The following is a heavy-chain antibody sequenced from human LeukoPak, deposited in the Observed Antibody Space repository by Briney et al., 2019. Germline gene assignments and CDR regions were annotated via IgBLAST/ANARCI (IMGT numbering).Heavy chain of an antibody. CDR2: IAYDGSRA. CDR1: GFTFGGYG. CDR3: TRYNNDHFDY. Sequence: GGSLRLSCAGSGFTFGGYGMHWFRQAPGKGLEWVAVIAYDGSRAFYADSVEGRFTISRDNSKNTMSVQMDDLRAEDTAVYYCTRYNNDHFDYWGQGTLVTVSS. D-gene: IGHD1-14*01. J-gene: IGHJ4*02. V-gene: IGHV3-33*01.